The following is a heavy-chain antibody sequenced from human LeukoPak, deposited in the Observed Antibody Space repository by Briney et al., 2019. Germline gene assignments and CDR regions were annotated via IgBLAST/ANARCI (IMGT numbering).Heavy chain of an antibody. D-gene: IGHD3-3*01. CDR1: GGSISSYY. J-gene: IGHJ5*02. V-gene: IGHV4-59*01. CDR3: ARASPSYGYYDFWSGYSPWFDP. CDR2: IYYSGST. Sequence: PSETLSLTCTVSGGSISSYYWSWIRQPPGKGLERIGYIYYSGSTNYNPSLKSLVTISVDTSKNQFSLKLSSVTAADTAVYYCARASPSYGYYDFWSGYSPWFDPWGQGTLVTVSS.